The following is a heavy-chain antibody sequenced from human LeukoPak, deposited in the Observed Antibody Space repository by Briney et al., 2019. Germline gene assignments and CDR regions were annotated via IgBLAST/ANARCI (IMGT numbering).Heavy chain of an antibody. Sequence: SETLSLTCAVYGGSFSGYYWSWIRQPAGKGLEWIGRIYTSGSTNYNPSLKSRVTMSVDTSKNQFSLKLSSVTAADTAVYYCARGRGRGYSSSWYSYYYYYMDVWGKGTTVTISS. V-gene: IGHV4-59*10. J-gene: IGHJ6*03. CDR2: IYTSGST. CDR3: ARGRGRGYSSSWYSYYYYYMDV. D-gene: IGHD6-13*01. CDR1: GGSFSGYY.